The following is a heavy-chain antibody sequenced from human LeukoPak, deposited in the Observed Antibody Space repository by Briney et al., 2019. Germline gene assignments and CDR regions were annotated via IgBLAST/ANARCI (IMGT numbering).Heavy chain of an antibody. Sequence: SETLSLTCAVSGGSISSGGYSWSWIRQPPGKGLEWIGYIYHSGSTYYNPSLKSRVTISVDGSKNQFSLKLSSVTAADTAVYYCARSDGSYYHYFDYWGQGTLVTVSS. CDR3: ARSDGSYYHYFDY. CDR2: IYHSGST. CDR1: GGSISSGGYS. V-gene: IGHV4-30-2*01. J-gene: IGHJ4*02. D-gene: IGHD1-26*01.